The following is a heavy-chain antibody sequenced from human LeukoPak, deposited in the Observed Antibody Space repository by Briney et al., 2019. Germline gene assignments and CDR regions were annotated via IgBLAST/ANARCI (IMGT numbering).Heavy chain of an antibody. D-gene: IGHD4-17*01. Sequence: SVKVSXKASGGTFSSYTISWVRQAPGQGLEWMGRIIPILGIANYAQKFQGRVTITADNSTSTAYMELSSLRSEDTAVYFCARTETAYGRFDPWGQGTLVTVSS. CDR3: ARTETAYGRFDP. CDR2: IIPILGIA. CDR1: GGTFSSYT. V-gene: IGHV1-69*02. J-gene: IGHJ5*02.